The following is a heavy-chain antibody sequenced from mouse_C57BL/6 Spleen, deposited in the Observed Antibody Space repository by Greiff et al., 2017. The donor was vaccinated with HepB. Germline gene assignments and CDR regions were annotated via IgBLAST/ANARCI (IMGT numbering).Heavy chain of an antibody. CDR3: ARRDYAAYYAMDY. V-gene: IGHV5-17*01. D-gene: IGHD1-1*01. J-gene: IGHJ4*01. CDR1: GFTFSDYG. Sequence: EVNVVESGGGLVKPGGSLKLSCAASGFTFSDYGMHWVRQAPEKGLEWVAYISSGSSTIYYADTVKGRFTISRDNAKNTLFLQMTSLRSEDTAMYYCARRDYAAYYAMDYWGQGTSVTVSS. CDR2: ISSGSSTI.